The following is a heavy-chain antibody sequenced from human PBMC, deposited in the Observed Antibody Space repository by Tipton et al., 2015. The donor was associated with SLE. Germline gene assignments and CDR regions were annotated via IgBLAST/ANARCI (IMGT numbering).Heavy chain of an antibody. V-gene: IGHV3-66*02. Sequence: SLRLSCAASGFTVSSSFLTWVRQAPGKGLEWVSVIYSGGSTYHADSVRGRFTISRDNSKNTLYLQMNSLRAKDTAVYYCASQHRSYAFDIWGQGTMVTVSS. J-gene: IGHJ3*02. CDR1: GFTVSSSF. CDR2: IYSGGST. CDR3: ASQHRSYAFDI.